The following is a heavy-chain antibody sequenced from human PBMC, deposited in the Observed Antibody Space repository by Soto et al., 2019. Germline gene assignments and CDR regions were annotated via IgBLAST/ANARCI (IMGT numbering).Heavy chain of an antibody. V-gene: IGHV3-21*01. CDR2: ITSSSTYI. Sequence: NPGGSLRLSCAASGFTFSSYSMNWVRQAPGKGLEWVSSITSSSTYIYYADSVKGRFTISRDNAKNSLYLQMNSLRAEDTAVYYCARALTQYCSGGSCYYYGMDVWGQGTTVTVSS. CDR1: GFTFSSYS. J-gene: IGHJ6*02. CDR3: ARALTQYCSGGSCYYYGMDV. D-gene: IGHD2-15*01.